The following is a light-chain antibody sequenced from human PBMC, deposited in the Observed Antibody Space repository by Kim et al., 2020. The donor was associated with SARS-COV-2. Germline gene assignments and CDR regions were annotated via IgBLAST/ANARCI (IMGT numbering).Light chain of an antibody. Sequence: AIQLTQSPSSLSASVGDRVTVTCRASQDIRSALVWLQQKPGRAPTVLIYDASTLESGVPSRFSGSGSGTDFTLTISSLQPEDFAAYFCQQYNDDPRTFGGGTKVDIK. V-gene: IGKV1D-13*01. CDR1: QDIRSA. J-gene: IGKJ4*01. CDR2: DAS. CDR3: QQYNDDPRT.